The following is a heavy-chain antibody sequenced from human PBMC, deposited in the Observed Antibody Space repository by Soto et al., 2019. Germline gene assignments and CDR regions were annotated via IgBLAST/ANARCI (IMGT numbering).Heavy chain of an antibody. CDR3: ARDPGEAAMAEFFDY. J-gene: IGHJ4*02. CDR2: ISSSGSTI. D-gene: IGHD5-18*01. V-gene: IGHV3-11*01. CDR1: GFTYSDYY. Sequence: GGSLRLSCAASGFTYSDYYMSWIRQAPGKGLEWVSYISSSGSTIYYADSVKGRFTISRDNAKNSLYLQMNSLRAEDTAVYYCARDPGEAAMAEFFDYWGQGTLVTVSS.